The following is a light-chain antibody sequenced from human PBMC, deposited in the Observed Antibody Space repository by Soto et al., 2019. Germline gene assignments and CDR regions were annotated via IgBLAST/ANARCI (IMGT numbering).Light chain of an antibody. CDR3: QQRSNWPTWT. CDR1: QSLGRN. CDR2: DAS. V-gene: IGKV3-11*01. Sequence: ETVLTQSPATLSLSPGERATLSCRASQSLGRNLAWYQQKPGQAPRLLISDASNRATGIPARFSGSGSGTDFTLTISSLEPEDFAVYYCQQRSNWPTWTFGQGTRWIS. J-gene: IGKJ1*01.